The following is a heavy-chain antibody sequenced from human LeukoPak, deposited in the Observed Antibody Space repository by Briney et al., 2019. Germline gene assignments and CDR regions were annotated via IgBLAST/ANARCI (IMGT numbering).Heavy chain of an antibody. CDR3: ARDGGIGLDY. Sequence: QAGGSLRLSCVASGYTFSSYGMHWVRQAPGKGLQWVAVIWYDESKKYYTDSVKGRFTISRDVSKNTLYLQMNSLRAEDTAMYYCARDGGIGLDYWGQGNLVTVSS. CDR1: GYTFSSYG. D-gene: IGHD2-21*01. V-gene: IGHV3-33*01. CDR2: IWYDESKK. J-gene: IGHJ4*02.